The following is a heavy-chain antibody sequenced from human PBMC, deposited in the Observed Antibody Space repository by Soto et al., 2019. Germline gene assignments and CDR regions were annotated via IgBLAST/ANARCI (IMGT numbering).Heavy chain of an antibody. V-gene: IGHV1-18*04. J-gene: IGHJ5*02. CDR1: GYTFTSYG. CDR2: ISAYNGNT. Sequence: AAMMCSFNDSGYTFTSYGISWVRQAPGQVLDCIGWISAYNGNTNYAQNLQGRVTMTTDTSTSTSYMELRSLRSDDTAVYYCARGLHYDLCLRFWVDTRGQGTMVTVAS. CDR3: ARGLHYDLCLRFWVDT. D-gene: IGHD3-3*01.